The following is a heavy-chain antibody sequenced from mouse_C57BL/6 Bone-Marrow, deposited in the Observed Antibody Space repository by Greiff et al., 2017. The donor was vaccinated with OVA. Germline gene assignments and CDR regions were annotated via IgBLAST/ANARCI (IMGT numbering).Heavy chain of an antibody. D-gene: IGHD1-1*01. CDR1: CYSFTDYN. CDR2: INPNYGTT. V-gene: IGHV1-39*01. J-gene: IGHJ1*03. Sequence: EVQLQQSGPELVKPGASVKISCKASCYSFTDYNMNWVKQSNGKSLEWIGVINPNYGTTSYNQKFKGKATLTVDQSSSTAYMQLNSLTSEYSAVYYCAFYYGSSCRYCDVWGTGTTVTVSS. CDR3: AFYYGSSCRYCDV.